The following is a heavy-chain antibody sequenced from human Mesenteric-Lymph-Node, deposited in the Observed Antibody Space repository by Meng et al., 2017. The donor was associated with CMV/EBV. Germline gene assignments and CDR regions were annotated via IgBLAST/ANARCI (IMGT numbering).Heavy chain of an antibody. CDR1: GFTFSSYA. Sequence: SGFTFSSYAMHWVRQAPGKGLEWVAVISYDGSNKYYADAVKGRFTISRDNSKNTLYLQMNSLRAEDTAVYYCARDLSAHGNYYFDYWGQGTLVTVSS. V-gene: IGHV3-30*04. J-gene: IGHJ4*02. CDR3: ARDLSAHGNYYFDY. D-gene: IGHD2/OR15-2a*01. CDR2: ISYDGSNK.